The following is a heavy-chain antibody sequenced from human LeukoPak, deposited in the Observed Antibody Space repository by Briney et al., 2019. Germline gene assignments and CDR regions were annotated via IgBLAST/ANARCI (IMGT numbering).Heavy chain of an antibody. CDR3: ARDWEGSYGDFGY. D-gene: IGHD4-17*01. CDR2: ISSNGGST. V-gene: IGHV3-64*01. Sequence: GGSLRLSCAASGFTFSSYAMHWVRQAPGKGLEYVSAISSNGGSTYYANSVKGRFTISRDNSKNTLYLQMGSLRAEDMAVYYCARDWEGSYGDFGYWGQGTLVTVSS. CDR1: GFTFSSYA. J-gene: IGHJ4*02.